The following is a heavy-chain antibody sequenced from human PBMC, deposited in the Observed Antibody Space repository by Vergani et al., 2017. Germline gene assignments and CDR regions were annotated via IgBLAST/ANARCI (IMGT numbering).Heavy chain of an antibody. CDR3: ARDQYSGSRGRDFDY. D-gene: IGHD6-13*01. J-gene: IGHJ4*02. CDR1: GFTFSSYS. CDR2: ISSSSSYI. Sequence: EVQLVESGGGLVKPGGSLRLSCAASGFTFSSYSMNWVRQAPGKGLEWVSSISSSSSYIYYADSVKGRFTISRDNAKNSLYLHMNSLRAEDTAVYYCARDQYSGSRGRDFDYWGQGTMVTVSS. V-gene: IGHV3-21*01.